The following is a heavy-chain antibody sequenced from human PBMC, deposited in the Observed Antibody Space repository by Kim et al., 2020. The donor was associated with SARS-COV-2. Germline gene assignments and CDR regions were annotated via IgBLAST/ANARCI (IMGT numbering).Heavy chain of an antibody. J-gene: IGHJ6*03. CDR3: ARDLRGYYYYMDV. V-gene: IGHV1-3*01. D-gene: IGHD2-15*01. Sequence: KYYRRFQGNVTITRDTTASTAYMELSSLRFEDTAVYYCARDLRGYYYYMDVWGKGTTVTVSS.